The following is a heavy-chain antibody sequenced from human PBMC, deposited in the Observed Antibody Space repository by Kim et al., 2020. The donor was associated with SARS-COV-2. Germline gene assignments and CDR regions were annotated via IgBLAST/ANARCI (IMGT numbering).Heavy chain of an antibody. J-gene: IGHJ5*02. CDR2: ISGSGGST. V-gene: IGHV3-23*01. CDR3: AKGEAVAGASSWFDP. Sequence: GGSLRLSCAASGFTFSSYAMSWVRQAPGKGLEWVSGISGSGGSTYYADSVKGRFTISRDNSKNTLFLQMNSLRAEDTAVYYCAKGEAVAGASSWFDPWGQGTLFTVSS. D-gene: IGHD6-19*01. CDR1: GFTFSSYA.